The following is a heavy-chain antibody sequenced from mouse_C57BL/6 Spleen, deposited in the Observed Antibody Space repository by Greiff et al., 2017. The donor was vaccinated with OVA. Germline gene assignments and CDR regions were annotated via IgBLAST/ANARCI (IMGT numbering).Heavy chain of an antibody. CDR3: ARSDDHDVYWYFDV. D-gene: IGHD2-4*01. CDR1: GFTFSDYG. V-gene: IGHV5-17*01. J-gene: IGHJ1*03. Sequence: EVKLMESGGGLVKPGGSLKLSCAASGFTFSDYGMHWVRQAPEKGLEWVAYISSGSSTIYYADTVKGRFTISRDNAKNTLFLQMTSLRSEDTAMYYCARSDDHDVYWYFDVWGTGTTVTVSS. CDR2: ISSGSSTI.